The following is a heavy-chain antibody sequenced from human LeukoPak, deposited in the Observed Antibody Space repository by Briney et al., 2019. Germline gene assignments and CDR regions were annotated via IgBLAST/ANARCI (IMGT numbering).Heavy chain of an antibody. CDR2: IYSGGST. J-gene: IGHJ4*02. Sequence: GGSLRLSCAASGFTVSSNYMSWVRQAPGKGLEWVSVIYSGGSTYYADSVKGRFTISRDNSKNTLYLQMNSLRAEDTAVYYCARVYSGYSYGYDYWGQGTLVTVSS. CDR1: GFTVSSNY. V-gene: IGHV3-66*01. D-gene: IGHD5-18*01. CDR3: ARVYSGYSYGYDY.